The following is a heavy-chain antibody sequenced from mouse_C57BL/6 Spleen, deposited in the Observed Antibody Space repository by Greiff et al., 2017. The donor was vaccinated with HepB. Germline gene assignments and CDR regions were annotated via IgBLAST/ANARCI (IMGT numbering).Heavy chain of an antibody. CDR3: ARLYYYAMDY. J-gene: IGHJ4*01. V-gene: IGHV3-6*01. Sequence: DVQLQESGPGLVKPSQSLSLTCSVTGYSITSGYYWNWIRQFPGNKLEWMGYISYDGSNNYNPSLKNRISITRDTSKNQFFLKLNSVTTEDTATYYCARLYYYAMDYWGQGTSVTVSS. CDR1: GYSITSGYY. CDR2: ISYDGSN.